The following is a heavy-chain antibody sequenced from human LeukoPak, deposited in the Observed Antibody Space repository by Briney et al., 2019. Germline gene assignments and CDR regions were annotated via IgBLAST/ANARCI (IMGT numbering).Heavy chain of an antibody. CDR1: GYTFTGYY. Sequence: ASVKVSCKASGYTFTGYYMHWVRHAPGQGLEWMGWINPNSGGTNYAQKFQGRVTMTRDTSISTAYMELSRLRSDDTAVYYCARDAGRGDDYVWGSYPDYWGQGTLVTVSS. D-gene: IGHD3-16*02. J-gene: IGHJ4*02. CDR3: ARDAGRGDDYVWGSYPDY. CDR2: INPNSGGT. V-gene: IGHV1-2*02.